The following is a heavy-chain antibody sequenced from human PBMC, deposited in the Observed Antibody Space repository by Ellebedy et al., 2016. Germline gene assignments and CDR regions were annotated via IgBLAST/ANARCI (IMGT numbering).Heavy chain of an antibody. CDR3: AREGNWGLFDP. CDR2: IWYDGSNK. D-gene: IGHD7-27*01. J-gene: IGHJ5*02. Sequence: GGSLRLSCAASGFTFSSYGMHWVRQAPGKGLEWVAVIWYDGSNKYYADSVKGRFTISRDNSKNTLYLQMNSLRAEDTAVHYCAREGNWGLFDPWGQGTLVTVSS. CDR1: GFTFSSYG. V-gene: IGHV3-33*01.